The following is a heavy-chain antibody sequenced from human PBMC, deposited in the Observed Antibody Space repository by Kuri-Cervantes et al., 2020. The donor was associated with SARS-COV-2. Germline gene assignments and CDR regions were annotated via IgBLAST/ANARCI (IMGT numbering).Heavy chain of an antibody. CDR1: GYTFTGYY. V-gene: IGHV1-2*04. Sequence: ASVKVSCKASGYTFTGYYMYWVRQAPGQGLEWMGWINPDSGGANYAQKFQGWVTMTRDTSISTAYMELSRLRSDYTAVYYCARGMVRGIIQNYYYAMDVWGQGTTVTVSS. CDR2: INPDSGGA. D-gene: IGHD3-10*01. CDR3: ARGMVRGIIQNYYYAMDV. J-gene: IGHJ6*02.